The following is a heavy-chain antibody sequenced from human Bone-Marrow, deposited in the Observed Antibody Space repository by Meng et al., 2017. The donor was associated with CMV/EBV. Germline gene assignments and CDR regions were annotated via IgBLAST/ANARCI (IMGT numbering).Heavy chain of an antibody. V-gene: IGHV6-1*01. CDR1: GDSVSSNSAA. Sequence: SQTLSLTCAISGDSVSSNSAAWNWIRQSPSRGLEWLGRTYYRSKWYNDYAVSVKSRITINPDTSKNQFSLQLNSVTPEDTAVYHCARGGLARPIYYYYGMDVWAQGTTVTVSS. D-gene: IGHD6-6*01. J-gene: IGHJ6*02. CDR3: ARGGLARPIYYYYGMDV. CDR2: TYYRSKWYN.